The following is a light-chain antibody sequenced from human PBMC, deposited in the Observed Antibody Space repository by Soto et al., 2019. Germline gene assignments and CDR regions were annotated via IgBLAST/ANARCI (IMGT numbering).Light chain of an antibody. V-gene: IGKV3-20*01. CDR1: QSVSSSY. Sequence: EIVLTQSPGTLSLSPGERATLSCRAIQSVSSSYLAWYQQKPGQAPRLLIYGASSRATGIPDRFSGSVSGTGFTLNISRLEPEDFAVYYCQQYGSSPPWTFGQGTKVDIK. CDR2: GAS. J-gene: IGKJ1*01. CDR3: QQYGSSPPWT.